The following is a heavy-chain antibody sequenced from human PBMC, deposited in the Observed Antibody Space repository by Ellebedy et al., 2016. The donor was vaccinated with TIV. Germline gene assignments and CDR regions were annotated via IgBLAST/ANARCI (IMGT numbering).Heavy chain of an antibody. CDR3: TALSANQPWVTFDI. J-gene: IGHJ3*02. D-gene: IGHD1-14*01. CDR1: GFTFSGSA. V-gene: IGHV3-73*01. CDR2: IRTIANSYAT. Sequence: GESLKISCAASGFTFSGSAVHWVRQASGKGLEWIGRIRTIANSYATAYAASVEGRFTISRDDSKNTSFLQMNSLKTEDTAVYYCTALSANQPWVTFDIWGQGTTVTVSS.